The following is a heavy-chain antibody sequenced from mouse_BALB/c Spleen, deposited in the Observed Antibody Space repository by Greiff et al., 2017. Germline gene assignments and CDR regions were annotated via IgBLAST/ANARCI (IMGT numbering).Heavy chain of an antibody. Sequence: QVQLKESGPGLVAPSQSLSITCTVSGFSLTSYGVHWVRQPPGKGLEWLGVIWAGGSTNYNSALMSRLSISKDNSKSQVFLKMNSLQTDDTAMYYCARRDYYGNSYAMDYWGQGTSVTVSS. V-gene: IGHV2-9*02. J-gene: IGHJ4*01. CDR2: IWAGGST. D-gene: IGHD2-1*01. CDR3: ARRDYYGNSYAMDY. CDR1: GFSLTSYG.